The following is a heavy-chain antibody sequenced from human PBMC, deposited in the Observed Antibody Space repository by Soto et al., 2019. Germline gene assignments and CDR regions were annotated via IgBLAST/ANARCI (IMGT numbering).Heavy chain of an antibody. CDR3: VRRVSGNYDY. CDR2: ISSSSSTI. V-gene: IGHV3-48*02. J-gene: IGHJ4*02. D-gene: IGHD1-7*01. CDR1: GFTFSSYS. Sequence: PGGSLRLSCAASGFTFSSYSMNWVRQAPGEGLEWVSYISSSSSTIYYADSVKGRFTISRDNAKNSLYLQMNSLRDEDTAVYYWVRRVSGNYDYWGQGTLVTVSS.